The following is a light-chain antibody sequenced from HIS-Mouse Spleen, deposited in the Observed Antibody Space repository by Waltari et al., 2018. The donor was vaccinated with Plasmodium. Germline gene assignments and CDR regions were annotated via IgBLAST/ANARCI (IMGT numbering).Light chain of an antibody. CDR3: HQSSSLRT. CDR1: QSIGSS. CDR2: YAS. Sequence: VLTQYPAFPTVTAQGKVTITCRASQSIGSSLHRYQQKPDQSPKNLIKYASQSISGVPSRFSGSGSGTDFTLTINSLEAEDAAAYYCHQSSSLRTFGQGTKVEIK. J-gene: IGKJ1*01. V-gene: IGKV6D-21*02.